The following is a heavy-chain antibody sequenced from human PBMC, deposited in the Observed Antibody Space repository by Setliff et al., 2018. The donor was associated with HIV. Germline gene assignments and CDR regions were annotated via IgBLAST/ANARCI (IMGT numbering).Heavy chain of an antibody. CDR1: GFTFSNYG. J-gene: IGHJ4*02. CDR3: VAVTSLGGFKVLGS. CDR2: IHYDGRDQ. V-gene: IGHV3-30*02. D-gene: IGHD3-16*01. Sequence: PGGSLRLSCATSGFTFSNYGMHWVRQAPGKGLEWVTFIHYDGRDQYYADSAEPVKGRFTISRDDSKSTLYLQMNSLKTEDTAVYYCVAVTSLGGFKVLGSWGQGTLVTVSS.